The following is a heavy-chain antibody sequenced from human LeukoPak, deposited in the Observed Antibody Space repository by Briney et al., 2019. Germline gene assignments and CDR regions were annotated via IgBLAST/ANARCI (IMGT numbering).Heavy chain of an antibody. Sequence: GGSLRLSCVVSGFTFSDYAMSWVRQAPEKGLDWVSVISGSAHKIRYADSVKGRFTISRDNSENTVYLQMNNLRAENTALYYCAGRPTGYSSGYVYWGQGALVTVSS. CDR2: ISGSAHKI. V-gene: IGHV3-23*01. D-gene: IGHD5-18*01. CDR1: GFTFSDYA. CDR3: AGRPTGYSSGYVY. J-gene: IGHJ4*02.